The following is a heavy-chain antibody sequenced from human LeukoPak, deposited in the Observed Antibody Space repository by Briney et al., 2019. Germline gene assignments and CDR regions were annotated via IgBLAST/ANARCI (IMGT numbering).Heavy chain of an antibody. J-gene: IGHJ4*02. CDR1: GFTFSSYG. CDR2: IWYDGSNK. V-gene: IGHV3-33*01. D-gene: IGHD6-19*01. Sequence: GGSLRLSCAASGFTFSSYGMHWVRQAPGKGLEGVAVIWYDGSNKYYGDSVKGRFTISRDNSKNTLYLQMNSLRAEDTAVYYCARGPSDSSGWYAGFDYWGQGTLVTVSS. CDR3: ARGPSDSSGWYAGFDY.